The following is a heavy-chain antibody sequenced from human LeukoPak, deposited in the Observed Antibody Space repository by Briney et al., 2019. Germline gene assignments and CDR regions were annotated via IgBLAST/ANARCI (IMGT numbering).Heavy chain of an antibody. CDR1: GITFRHYA. CDR2: IGISGART. CDR3: AKDLSAGHFDY. Sequence: GGSLRLSCTVSGITFRHYAMTWVRQAPGRGLEWVSTIGISGARTYNADSVKGRFTISRDNSKSTLYLQMNSLRVDDTAVYYCAKDLSAGHFDYWGQGTLVTVSS. J-gene: IGHJ4*02. D-gene: IGHD6-13*01. V-gene: IGHV3-23*01.